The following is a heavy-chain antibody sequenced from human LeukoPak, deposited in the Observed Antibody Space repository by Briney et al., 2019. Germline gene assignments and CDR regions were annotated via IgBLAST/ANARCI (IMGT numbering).Heavy chain of an antibody. Sequence: ASVKVSCKASGGTFSSYATSWVRQAPGQGLEWMGRIIPILGIANYAQKFQGRVTITADKSTSTAYMELSSLRSEDTAVYYCARITSGYDSWIAEYFQHWGQGTLVTVSS. CDR3: ARITSGYDSWIAEYFQH. CDR1: GGTFSSYA. CDR2: IIPILGIA. J-gene: IGHJ1*01. V-gene: IGHV1-69*04. D-gene: IGHD5-12*01.